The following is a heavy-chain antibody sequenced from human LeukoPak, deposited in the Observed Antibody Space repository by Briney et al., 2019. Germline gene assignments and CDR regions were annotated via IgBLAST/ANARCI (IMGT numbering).Heavy chain of an antibody. D-gene: IGHD3-16*01. Sequence: VSVKVSCKASGYSFTDYYIHWVRLAPGQGLEWIGWINPKSGGTHYAQKFQGRVSMTRDTSINTVHLELSSLKTNDTAVYYCARTREGVWGSYSPWGQGTLVTVSS. CDR1: GYSFTDYY. J-gene: IGHJ4*02. CDR3: ARTREGVWGSYSP. V-gene: IGHV1-2*02. CDR2: INPKSGGT.